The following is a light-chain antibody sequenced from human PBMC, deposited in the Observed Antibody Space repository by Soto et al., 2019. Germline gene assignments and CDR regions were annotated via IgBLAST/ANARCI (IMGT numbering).Light chain of an antibody. Sequence: QSALTQPASVSGSPGQSITISCTGTSSDVGNYNLVSWYQQHPGKAPKLMIYEGTKRPSGVSDRFSGSKSGNTASLTISGLQAEDEADYYCCSYAGSSTWVFGGGTKL. V-gene: IGLV2-23*01. J-gene: IGLJ3*02. CDR3: CSYAGSSTWV. CDR2: EGT. CDR1: SSDVGNYNL.